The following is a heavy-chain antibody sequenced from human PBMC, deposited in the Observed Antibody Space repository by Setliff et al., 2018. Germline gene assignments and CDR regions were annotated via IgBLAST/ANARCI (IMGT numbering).Heavy chain of an antibody. Sequence: ASVKVSCKASGYTFTSYAMHWVRQAPRQRLEWMGWINAGNGNTKYSQKFQGRVTITRDTSASTAYMELSSLRSEDTAVYYCAGDLLSGNAFDIWGQGTMVTV. CDR2: INAGNGNT. V-gene: IGHV1-3*01. J-gene: IGHJ3*02. D-gene: IGHD3-10*01. CDR3: AGDLLSGNAFDI. CDR1: GYTFTSYA.